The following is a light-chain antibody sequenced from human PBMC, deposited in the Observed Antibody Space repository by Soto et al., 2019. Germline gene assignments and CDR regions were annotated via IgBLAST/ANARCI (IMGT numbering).Light chain of an antibody. CDR2: DDS. CDR3: QVWDSGSDHRV. Sequence: SYVLTQPPSVSVAPGQTARITCGGPIGGKSVHWYQQKPGQAPVLVVSDDSDRPSAIPERISDSNSGNTATLTISRVEAGDEADYFCQVWDSGSDHRVFGGGTKVTVL. CDR1: IGGKS. V-gene: IGLV3-21*02. J-gene: IGLJ2*01.